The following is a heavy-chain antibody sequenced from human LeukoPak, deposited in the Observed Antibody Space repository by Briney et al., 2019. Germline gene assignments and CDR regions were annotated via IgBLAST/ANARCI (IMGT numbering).Heavy chain of an antibody. J-gene: IGHJ4*02. CDR2: MNPNSGNT. CDR3: ARGTPDYFDY. Sequence: SSVKVSCKASGGTFSSYAINWVRQATGPGLEWMGWMNPNSGNTGYAQKFQGRVTMTRNTSISTAYMELSSLRSEDTAVYYCARGTPDYFDYWGQGTLVTVSS. V-gene: IGHV1-8*02. CDR1: GGTFSSYA.